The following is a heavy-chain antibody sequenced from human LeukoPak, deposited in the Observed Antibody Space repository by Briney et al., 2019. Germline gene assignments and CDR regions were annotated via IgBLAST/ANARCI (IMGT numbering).Heavy chain of an antibody. Sequence: ASVKVPCKASGYTFTGYAIHWVRQAPGQGLEWMGWISPEKRDTGYAHKFQGRVTMTSDTSISTAYMELSSLRSDDTAVYYCAKKVRGPSHPLDFWGQGTLVTVSS. J-gene: IGHJ4*02. D-gene: IGHD5-12*01. CDR1: GYTFTGYA. CDR3: AKKVRGPSHPLDF. V-gene: IGHV1-2*02. CDR2: ISPEKRDT.